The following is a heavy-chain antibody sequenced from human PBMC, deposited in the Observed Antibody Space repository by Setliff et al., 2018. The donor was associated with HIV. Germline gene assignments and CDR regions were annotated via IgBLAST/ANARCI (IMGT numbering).Heavy chain of an antibody. CDR1: GGSMNSYY. V-gene: IGHV4-59*08. D-gene: IGHD2-15*01. Sequence: SETLSLTCTVSGGSMNSYYWNWIRQPPGKGLEWIGYIYYGSTHYNPSFEGRVTISVDTSKNQFSLKLRSVTAADTAMYYCARRRCSAASCPDNSWNWLDPWGQGTLVTVSS. CDR3: ARRRCSAASCPDNSWNWLDP. CDR2: IYYGST. J-gene: IGHJ5*02.